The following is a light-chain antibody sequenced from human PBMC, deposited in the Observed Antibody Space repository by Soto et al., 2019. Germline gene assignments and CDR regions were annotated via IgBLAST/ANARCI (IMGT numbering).Light chain of an antibody. CDR3: ATWDDSLNGPV. CDR2: FDD. V-gene: IGLV1-36*01. Sequence: QSVLTQPPSVSAAPRQRVTISCSGSSSNIGNNAVNWYQQVPGRAPKLLIHFDDRVPSGISDRFSGSKSGTSASLAISGLXSXXXXXXXXATWDDSLNGPVFGGGTKVTVL. CDR1: SSNIGNNA. J-gene: IGLJ3*02.